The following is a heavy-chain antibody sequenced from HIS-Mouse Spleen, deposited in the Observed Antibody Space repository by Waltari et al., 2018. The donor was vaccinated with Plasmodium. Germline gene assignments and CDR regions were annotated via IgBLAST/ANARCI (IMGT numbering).Heavy chain of an antibody. V-gene: IGHV4-39*07. Sequence: QLQLQESGPGRVKPSDPRSLTCTVSGRSISSRRYYWGWFRQPPGKGLEGIGSIYYSGSTYYNPSRKSRVTISVDTSKNQFSLKLSSVTAADTAVYYCARDRITGTSYFDYWGQGTLVTVSS. CDR1: GRSISSRRYY. J-gene: IGHJ4*02. CDR3: ARDRITGTSYFDY. CDR2: IYYSGST. D-gene: IGHD1-7*01.